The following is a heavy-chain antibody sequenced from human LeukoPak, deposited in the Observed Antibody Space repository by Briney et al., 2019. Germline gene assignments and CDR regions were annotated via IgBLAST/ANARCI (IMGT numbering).Heavy chain of an antibody. J-gene: IGHJ4*02. Sequence: SGGSLRLSCAASEFTFSDYFMSWIRQAPGKGLEWVSYISSSGSTIYYADSVKGRFTISRDNAKNSLYLQMNSLRAEDTAVYYCAREKTWRHFDYWGQGTLVTVSS. CDR3: AREKTWRHFDY. CDR2: ISSSGSTI. D-gene: IGHD3-3*01. CDR1: EFTFSDYF. V-gene: IGHV3-11*01.